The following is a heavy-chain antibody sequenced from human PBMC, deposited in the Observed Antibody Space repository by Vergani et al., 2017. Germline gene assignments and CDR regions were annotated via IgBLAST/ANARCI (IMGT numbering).Heavy chain of an antibody. CDR3: AATPAGDSSGYYPNINDAFDI. CDR1: GFTFSSYA. V-gene: IGHV3-23*04. D-gene: IGHD3-22*01. Sequence: EVQLVESGGGLVQPGGSLRLSCAASGFTFSSYAMSWVRQAPGKGLEWVSAISGSGGSTYYADSVKGRFTISRDNSKNTLYLQMNSLRAEDTAVYYCAATPAGDSSGYYPNINDAFDIWGQGTMVTVSS. CDR2: ISGSGGST. J-gene: IGHJ3*02.